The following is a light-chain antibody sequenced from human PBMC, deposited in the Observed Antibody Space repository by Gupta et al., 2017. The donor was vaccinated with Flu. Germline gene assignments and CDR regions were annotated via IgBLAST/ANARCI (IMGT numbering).Light chain of an antibody. CDR3: SSYTFTTPI. CDR2: DVS. CDR1: SSDVADYNS. V-gene: IGLV2-14*01. Sequence: QSALIQPASVSGSPGQSITISCTGTSSDVADYNSFSWYQQHPGKAPKLLIFDVSDRPSGVSSRFSGSKSGNTASLTISGLQAEDEADYYCSSYTFTTPIFGGGTTLTVL. J-gene: IGLJ2*01.